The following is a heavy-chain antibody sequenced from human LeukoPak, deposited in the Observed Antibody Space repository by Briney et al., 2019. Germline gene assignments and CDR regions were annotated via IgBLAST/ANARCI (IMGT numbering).Heavy chain of an antibody. J-gene: IGHJ4*02. D-gene: IGHD6-13*01. CDR2: INSDATST. CDR1: GFTFNTYG. CDR3: VRGSPGYSSSWHAY. V-gene: IGHV3-74*01. Sequence: TGRSLRLSCAASGFTFNTYGMHWVRQAPGKGLVWVSRINSDATSTSYADSVRGRFTISRDDAKNTMYLQMNSLRAEDTAMYYCVRGSPGYSSSWHAYWGQGTLVTVSS.